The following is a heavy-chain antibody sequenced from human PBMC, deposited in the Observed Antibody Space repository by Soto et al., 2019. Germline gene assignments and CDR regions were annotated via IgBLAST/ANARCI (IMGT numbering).Heavy chain of an antibody. CDR1: GFSLTSHA. V-gene: IGHV3-33*03. CDR3: AKDGQQQMPYTMDV. Sequence: QVQVVESGGGVVQPGTSLRLSCATSGFSLTSHAIHWVRQAPGKGLEWLVQVCSRGNNQWIAEFVKGRFTTFKDDSKGIVYLQINNLRVDDTAVSYCAKDGQQQMPYTMDVWGQGTTVTVSS. J-gene: IGHJ6*02. D-gene: IGHD6-13*01. CDR2: VCSRGNNQ.